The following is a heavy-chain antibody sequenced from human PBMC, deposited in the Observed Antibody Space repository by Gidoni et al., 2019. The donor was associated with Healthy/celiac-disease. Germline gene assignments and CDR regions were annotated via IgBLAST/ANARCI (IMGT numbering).Heavy chain of an antibody. CDR3: VVADYYDSSGYYRGTN. Sequence: EVQLVESGGGLVQPGRSLRLSCAASGFTFDDYAMHWVRQAPGKGLEWVSGISWNSGSIGYADSVKGRFTISRDNAKNSLYLQMNSLRAEDTALYYCVVADYYDSSGYYRGTNWGQGTLVTVSS. V-gene: IGHV3-9*01. D-gene: IGHD3-22*01. CDR2: ISWNSGSI. J-gene: IGHJ4*02. CDR1: GFTFDDYA.